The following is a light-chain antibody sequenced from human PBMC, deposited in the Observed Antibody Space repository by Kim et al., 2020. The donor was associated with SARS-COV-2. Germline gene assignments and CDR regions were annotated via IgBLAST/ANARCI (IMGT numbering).Light chain of an antibody. V-gene: IGKV3-11*01. CDR1: QSIDRY. CDR2: DAS. CDR3: QQRNSWPPAVT. J-gene: IGKJ4*01. Sequence: PGESATRAGRASQSIDRYLAWYQQSTGKAPRLLVYDASNRATGVPDRFSGSGSGTDFTLTISSLEPEDFSTYYCQQRNSWPPAVTFGGGTKVDIK.